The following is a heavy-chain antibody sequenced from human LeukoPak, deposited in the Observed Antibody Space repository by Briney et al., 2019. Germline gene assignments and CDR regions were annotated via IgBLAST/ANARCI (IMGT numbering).Heavy chain of an antibody. Sequence: SETLSLTCTVSGSISSYYWSWIRQPPGKGLEWIGYIYSSGSTNYNPSLKSRVTISVDTYKNQFSLDLSSVTDADTAVYYCARQKCTSTSCLTKNAFDIWGQGTMVTVSS. CDR2: IYSSGST. V-gene: IGHV4-4*09. CDR1: GSISSYY. CDR3: ARQKCTSTSCLTKNAFDI. D-gene: IGHD2-2*01. J-gene: IGHJ3*02.